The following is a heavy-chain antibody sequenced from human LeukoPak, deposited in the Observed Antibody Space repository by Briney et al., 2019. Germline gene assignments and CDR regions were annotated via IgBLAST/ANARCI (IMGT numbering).Heavy chain of an antibody. CDR1: GYSISSGYY. Sequence: PSETLSLTCAVSGYSISSGYYWGWIRQPPGKGLEWIGNIYHSGSTYYNPSLKSRVTISVDTSKNQFSLKLSSVTAADTAVYYCARRGTGTLGGHDYWGQGTLVTVSS. J-gene: IGHJ4*02. CDR2: IYHSGST. CDR3: ARRGTGTLGGHDY. V-gene: IGHV4-38-2*01. D-gene: IGHD3-10*01.